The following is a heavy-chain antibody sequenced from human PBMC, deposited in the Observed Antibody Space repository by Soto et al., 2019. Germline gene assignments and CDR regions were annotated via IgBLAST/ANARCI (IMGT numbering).Heavy chain of an antibody. CDR1: GGSIRSFH. CDR3: ARGGAQISSLTTFDY. Sequence: SETLSLTCTVSGGSIRSFHWSWIRQPPGTGLEWIGYISDSGSTNSNPSLKSRVTISRDTSKNQFSLKLSSVTAADTAVYFCARGGAQISSLTTFDYWGQGTLVTVSS. CDR2: ISDSGST. D-gene: IGHD1-26*01. J-gene: IGHJ4*02. V-gene: IGHV4-59*01.